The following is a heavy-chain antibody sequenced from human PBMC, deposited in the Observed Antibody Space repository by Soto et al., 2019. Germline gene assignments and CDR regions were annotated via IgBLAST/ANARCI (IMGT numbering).Heavy chain of an antibody. V-gene: IGHV1-3*01. Sequence: QVQLVQSGAEVKEPGASVKVSCKASGYTFTSYAMHWVRQAPGQRLEWMGWINAGNGNTKYSQSFQGRVTITRDTSANTAYMELSSLRSEDTAVYYCAREVPVVMSNCFDPWGQGTLVTVSS. D-gene: IGHD2-2*01. CDR3: AREVPVVMSNCFDP. J-gene: IGHJ5*02. CDR2: INAGNGNT. CDR1: GYTFTSYA.